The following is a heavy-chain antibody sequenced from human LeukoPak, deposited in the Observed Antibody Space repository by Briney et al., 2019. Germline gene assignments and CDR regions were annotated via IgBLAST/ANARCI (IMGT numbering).Heavy chain of an antibody. CDR1: GFTFSSYA. CDR3: ESDWSTSPYGMDV. Sequence: QPGGSLRLSCAASGFTFSSYAMSWVRQAPEKGLEWVSAISGSGGSTYYADSVKGRFTISRDNSKNTLYLQMNSLRAEDTAVYYCESDWSTSPYGMDVWGQGTTVTVSS. CDR2: ISGSGGST. D-gene: IGHD3-9*01. V-gene: IGHV3-23*01. J-gene: IGHJ6*02.